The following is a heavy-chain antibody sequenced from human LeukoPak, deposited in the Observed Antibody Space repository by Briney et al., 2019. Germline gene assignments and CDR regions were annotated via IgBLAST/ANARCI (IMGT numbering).Heavy chain of an antibody. CDR3: ARGSGTGRPNFDY. J-gene: IGHJ4*02. V-gene: IGHV4-59*01. Sequence: SETLSLTCTVSGGSISSYYWSWIRQPPGKGLEWIGYVYYSGSTNYNPSLNSRVTISIDMSKNQFSLSLNSVTAADTAVYFCARGSGTGRPNFDYWGQGTLVTVSS. CDR2: VYYSGST. CDR1: GGSISSYY. D-gene: IGHD1/OR15-1a*01.